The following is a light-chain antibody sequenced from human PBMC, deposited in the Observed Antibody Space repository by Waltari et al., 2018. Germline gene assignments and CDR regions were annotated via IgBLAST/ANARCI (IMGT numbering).Light chain of an antibody. J-gene: IGKJ4*01. Sequence: ETVLTQSPATLHSSSGERVTLSCRTSQTIAGQLAWYQHKPGQPIRLLISDTSTRATGVPPRFSGSGSGTDFTLTISSLEPEDFAVYYCQQGYRWPLTFGGGTKVE. CDR3: QQGYRWPLT. CDR1: QTIAGQ. V-gene: IGKV3-11*01. CDR2: DTS.